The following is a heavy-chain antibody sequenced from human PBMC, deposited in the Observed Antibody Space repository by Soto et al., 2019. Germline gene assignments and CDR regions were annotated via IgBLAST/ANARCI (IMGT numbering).Heavy chain of an antibody. CDR1: GGSISSYY. CDR2: IYTSGST. D-gene: IGHD2-2*01. V-gene: IGHV4-4*07. J-gene: IGHJ5*02. Sequence: PSETLSLTCTVSGGSISSYYWSWIRQPAGKGLEWIGRIYTSGSTNYNPSLKSRVTMSVDTSKNQFSLKLSSVTAADTAVYYCARDWDIVVVPAMGGGWFDPWGQGTLVTAPQ. CDR3: ARDWDIVVVPAMGGGWFDP.